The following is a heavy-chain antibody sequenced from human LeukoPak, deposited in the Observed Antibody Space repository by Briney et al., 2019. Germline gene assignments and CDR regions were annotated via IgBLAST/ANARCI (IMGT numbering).Heavy chain of an antibody. V-gene: IGHV4-31*03. J-gene: IGHJ4*02. CDR1: GGSISSGGYY. CDR2: IYYTGST. D-gene: IGHD2/OR15-2a*01. CDR3: ARSSLRLIFFDY. Sequence: PSETLSLTCTVSGGSISSGGYYWNWIRQHPGKGLEWIGYIYYTGSTYYNPSLKSRLTISVDMSKNQFSLKLSSVTAADTAVYYCARSSLRLIFFDYRGQGTLVTVSS.